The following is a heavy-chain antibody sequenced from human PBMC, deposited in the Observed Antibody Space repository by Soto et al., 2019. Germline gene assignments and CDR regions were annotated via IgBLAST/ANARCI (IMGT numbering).Heavy chain of an antibody. Sequence: GGSLRLSCAASGFTFSSYGMHWVRQAPGKGLEWVAVISYDGSNKYYADSVKGRFTISRDNSKNTLYLQMNSLRAEDTAVYYCAKARSSYKVRGNYFDYWGQGTLVTVSS. J-gene: IGHJ4*02. CDR1: GFTFSSYG. D-gene: IGHD3-16*01. CDR3: AKARSSYKVRGNYFDY. CDR2: ISYDGSNK. V-gene: IGHV3-30*18.